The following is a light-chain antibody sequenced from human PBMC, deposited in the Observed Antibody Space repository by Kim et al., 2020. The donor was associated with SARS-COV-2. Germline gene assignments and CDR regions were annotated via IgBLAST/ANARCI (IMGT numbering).Light chain of an antibody. CDR1: QSVRSN. CDR3: QQYNDWPPYT. J-gene: IGKJ2*01. V-gene: IGKV3-15*01. CDR2: DTS. Sequence: EIMMTQSPATLSVSAGERATVSCRASQSVRSNLAWYQQKPGQAPRLLIYDTSTRATCIPARFSGSGSGTEFTLTISSLHSEDFAVYYCQQYNDWPPYTFGQGTKLEI.